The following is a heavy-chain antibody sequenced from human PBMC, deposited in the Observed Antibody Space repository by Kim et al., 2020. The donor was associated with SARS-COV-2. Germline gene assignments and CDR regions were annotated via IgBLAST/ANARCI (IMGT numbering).Heavy chain of an antibody. CDR2: IYHSGST. D-gene: IGHD3-10*01. V-gene: IGHV4-38-2*02. CDR3: ARGVLWFGELY. Sequence: SETLSLTCTVSGYSISSGYYWGWIRQPPGKGLEWIGSIYHSGSTYYNPSLKSRVTISVDTSKNQFSLKLSSVTAADTAAYYCARGVLWFGELYWGQGTLV. J-gene: IGHJ4*02. CDR1: GYSISSGYY.